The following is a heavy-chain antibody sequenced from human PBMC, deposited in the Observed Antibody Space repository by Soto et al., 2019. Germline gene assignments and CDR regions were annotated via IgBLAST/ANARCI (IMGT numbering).Heavy chain of an antibody. CDR3: ARGGGVGVAGSAAFDM. V-gene: IGHV1-2*02. CDR1: GSPVSAYY. Sequence: QLHLVQSGAVVPKPGASVTVSCSASGSPVSAYYMHWVRQAPRRGLEWMGGITPATGAAKYTQTFQGRVTMSRDTSTSTVFMEMGGLISEDTAVFYCARGGGVGVAGSAAFDMWGQGTLVTVSS. J-gene: IGHJ3*02. D-gene: IGHD3-3*01. CDR2: ITPATGAA.